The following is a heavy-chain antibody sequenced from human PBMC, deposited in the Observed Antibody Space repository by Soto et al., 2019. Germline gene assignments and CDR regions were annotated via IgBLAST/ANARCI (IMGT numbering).Heavy chain of an antibody. Sequence: QIQLVQSGAEVKKPGASVKVSCKASGYTFSSYHITWVRQAPGQGLEWMGWISAYNGNTNYAQNLQGRVTMTTDPSTSTAYMALRGLRSHDTAVYYCARDLPAVDYWGQGTLVTVSS. D-gene: IGHD6-19*01. CDR1: GYTFSSYH. V-gene: IGHV1-18*01. J-gene: IGHJ4*02. CDR2: ISAYNGNT. CDR3: ARDLPAVDY.